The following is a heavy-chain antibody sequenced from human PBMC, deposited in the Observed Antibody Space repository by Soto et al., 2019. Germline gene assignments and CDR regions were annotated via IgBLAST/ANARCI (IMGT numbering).Heavy chain of an antibody. J-gene: IGHJ5*02. CDR3: ARGGRWYGWFDP. Sequence: QVQLQQWGAGLLKPSETLSLTCAVYGGSFSGYYWSWIRQPPGKGLEWIGEINHSGSTNYNPSLMSPVTISVDTSKNQFSLKLSSVTAADTAVYYCARGGRWYGWFDPWGQGTLVTVSS. V-gene: IGHV4-34*01. D-gene: IGHD2-15*01. CDR1: GGSFSGYY. CDR2: INHSGST.